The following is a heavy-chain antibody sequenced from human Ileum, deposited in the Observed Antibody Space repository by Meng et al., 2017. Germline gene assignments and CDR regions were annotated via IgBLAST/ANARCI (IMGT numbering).Heavy chain of an antibody. Sequence: QVTRQESGPRLVKPSGTLSLTCAVSGTWWSWGRQPPGKGLEWIGEIFQSGRTNYNPSLKRRVTISIDKSKSQISLQLSAVTAADTAVYSCATSNDRDVYYLGYWGQGTLVTVSS. CDR3: ATSNDRDVYYLGY. V-gene: IGHV4-4*02. CDR2: IFQSGRT. J-gene: IGHJ4*02. D-gene: IGHD3-22*01. CDR1: GTW.